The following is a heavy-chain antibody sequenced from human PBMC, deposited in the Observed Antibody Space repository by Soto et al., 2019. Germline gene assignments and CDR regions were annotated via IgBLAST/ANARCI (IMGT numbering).Heavy chain of an antibody. Sequence: QVQLVPSGAVVKTPGSSVKVSCKASGGSFSTYGISWVRQAPGQGLAWVGGFIPVFTTAKYAQKFQGRVSITADESTDTAYMELSSLRSEDTAVYFCARDGVDVSRTTVRHGALDIWGQGTVVTVSS. CDR1: GGSFSTYG. CDR3: ARDGVDVSRTTVRHGALDI. CDR2: FIPVFTTA. V-gene: IGHV1-69*01. J-gene: IGHJ3*02. D-gene: IGHD4-17*01.